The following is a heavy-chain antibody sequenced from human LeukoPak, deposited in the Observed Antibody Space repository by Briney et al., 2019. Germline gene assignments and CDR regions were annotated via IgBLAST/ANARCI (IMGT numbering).Heavy chain of an antibody. J-gene: IGHJ4*02. CDR2: ISGSGGST. V-gene: IGHV3-23*01. D-gene: IGHD6-13*01. CDR3: ARDGLQLGLIDY. CDR1: GFTFSSYA. Sequence: PGGSLRLSCAASGFTFSSYAMSWVRQAPGKGLEWVSAISGSGGSTYYADSVKGRFTISRDNSKNTLYLQMNSLRAEDTAVYYCARDGLQLGLIDYWGQGTLVTVSS.